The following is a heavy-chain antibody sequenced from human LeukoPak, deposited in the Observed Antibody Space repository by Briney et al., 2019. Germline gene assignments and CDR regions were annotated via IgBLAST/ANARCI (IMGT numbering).Heavy chain of an antibody. J-gene: IGHJ5*02. CDR3: ARDNRGDGFDP. CDR1: GFTVSSNY. Sequence: GGSLRLSCAASGFTVSSNYMSWVRQAPGKGLEWVSVIYRGGSTYHADSVKGRFTISRDNSKNTLYLQMNSLRAEDTAVYYCARDNRGDGFDPWGQGTLVTVSS. V-gene: IGHV3-53*01. CDR2: IYRGGST.